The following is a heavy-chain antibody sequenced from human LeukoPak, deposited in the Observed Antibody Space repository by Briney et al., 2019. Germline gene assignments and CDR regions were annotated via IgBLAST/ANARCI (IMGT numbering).Heavy chain of an antibody. J-gene: IGHJ3*02. CDR2: ISSSSSYM. D-gene: IGHD3-22*01. CDR1: GFTFSTYT. Sequence: GGSLRLSCAASGFTFSTYTMTWVRQAPGKGLEWVSSISSSSSYMYYANSVKGRFTISRDNAKNSLYLQMNSLRVEDTAVYYCARITMIVVVTDHDAFDIWGQGTMVTVSS. CDR3: ARITMIVVVTDHDAFDI. V-gene: IGHV3-21*01.